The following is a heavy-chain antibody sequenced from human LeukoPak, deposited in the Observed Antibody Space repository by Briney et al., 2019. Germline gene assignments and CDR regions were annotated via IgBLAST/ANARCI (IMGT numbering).Heavy chain of an antibody. CDR2: ISGDGGTT. V-gene: IGHV3-43*02. Sequence: GGSLRLSCAASGFTFDDYAMHWIRQAPGKGLEWVSLISGDGGTTYYADSVKGRFTISRDNSKNSLYLQMNSLRTEDAALYYCAKDIRAYTYGAYWGQGTLVTVFS. J-gene: IGHJ4*02. CDR3: AKDIRAYTYGAY. CDR1: GFTFDDYA. D-gene: IGHD5-18*01.